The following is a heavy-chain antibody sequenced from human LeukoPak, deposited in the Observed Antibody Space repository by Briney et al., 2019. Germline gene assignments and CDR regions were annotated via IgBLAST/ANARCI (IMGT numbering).Heavy chain of an antibody. V-gene: IGHV4-34*01. D-gene: IGHD3-10*01. Sequence: PSETLSLTCAVYGGSFSGYYWSWIRQPPGKGLEWIGKINHSGSTNYNPSLKSRVTISVDTSKNQFSLKLSSVTAADTAVYYCARGDYRSMVRGVIDYYFDYWGQGTLVTVSS. CDR1: GGSFSGYY. CDR2: INHSGST. J-gene: IGHJ4*02. CDR3: ARGDYRSMVRGVIDYYFDY.